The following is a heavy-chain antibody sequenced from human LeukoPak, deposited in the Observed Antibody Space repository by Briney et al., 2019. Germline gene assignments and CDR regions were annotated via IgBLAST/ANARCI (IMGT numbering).Heavy chain of an antibody. CDR1: GFTFDDYA. Sequence: GGSLRLSCAASGFTFDDYAMHWVRQAPGKGLVWVSRINSDGSSTSYADSVKGRFTISRDNAKNTLYLQMNSLRAEDTAVYYCARERIAAANWFDPWGQGTLVTVPS. CDR2: INSDGSST. CDR3: ARERIAAANWFDP. D-gene: IGHD6-13*01. J-gene: IGHJ5*02. V-gene: IGHV3-74*01.